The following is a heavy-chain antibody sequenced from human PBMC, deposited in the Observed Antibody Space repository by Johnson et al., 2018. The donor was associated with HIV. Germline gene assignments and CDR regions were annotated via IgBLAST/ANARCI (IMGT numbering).Heavy chain of an antibody. Sequence: VQLVESGGGLVQPGGSLRLSCAASGFTFDDYTMHWVRQAPGKGLEWVSLISWDGGSTYYADSVKGRFTISRDNSKNSLYLQMNSLRTEDTALYYCVKDIQVGVSDAFDIWGQGTTVTVSS. D-gene: IGHD3-3*01. CDR2: ISWDGGST. V-gene: IGHV3-43*01. J-gene: IGHJ3*02. CDR1: GFTFDDYT. CDR3: VKDIQVGVSDAFDI.